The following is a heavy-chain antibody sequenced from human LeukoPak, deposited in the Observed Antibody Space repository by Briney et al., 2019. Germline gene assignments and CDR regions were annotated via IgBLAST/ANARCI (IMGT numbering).Heavy chain of an antibody. J-gene: IGHJ6*03. CDR2: MNDDGSST. V-gene: IGHV3-74*01. CDR3: AREAYGPDYYMDV. D-gene: IGHD3-10*01. CDR1: GFTFTRHW. Sequence: GRSLRLSCVVSGFTFTRHWMHWVRQAPGKGLVWVSRMNDDGSSTSYAEALKGRFTISRDNAKNTLYLHMSNLRAEDTTVYYCAREAYGPDYYMDVWGKGTTVTISS.